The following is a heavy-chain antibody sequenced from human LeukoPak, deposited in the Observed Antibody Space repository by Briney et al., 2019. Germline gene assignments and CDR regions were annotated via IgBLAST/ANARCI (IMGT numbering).Heavy chain of an antibody. D-gene: IGHD3-10*01. CDR1: GFSLSTRGVG. J-gene: IGHJ4*02. CDR2: IYWDNDK. Sequence: SGPTLVKPTQTLTLTCSFSGFSLSTRGVGVGWIRQPPGKALEWLALIYWDNDKRCSPSLKSRLTITKDTSKNQVVLTMTNMDPVDTATYYCARSRVTVVRGGPDPYYFDFWDLGTLVTVSS. CDR3: ARSRVTVVRGGPDPYYFDF. V-gene: IGHV2-5*02.